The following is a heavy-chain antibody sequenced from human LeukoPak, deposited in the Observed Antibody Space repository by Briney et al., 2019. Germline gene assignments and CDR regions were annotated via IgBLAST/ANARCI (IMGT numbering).Heavy chain of an antibody. Sequence: PGGSLRLSCAASGFTFSSYEMNWVRQAPGKGLEWVSYISSSGGTTFYADSVQGRFTISRDNAKNSLYLQMNSLRGEDTAVYYCAGDRWGSNYFDYWGQETLVTVSS. CDR3: AGDRWGSNYFDY. V-gene: IGHV3-48*03. CDR2: ISSSGGTT. CDR1: GFTFSSYE. D-gene: IGHD3-16*01. J-gene: IGHJ4*02.